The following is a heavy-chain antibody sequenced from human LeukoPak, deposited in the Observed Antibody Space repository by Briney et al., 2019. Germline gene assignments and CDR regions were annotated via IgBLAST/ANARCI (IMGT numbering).Heavy chain of an antibody. V-gene: IGHV5-51*01. CDR1: GYPFSSYW. CDR3: ARRNPMSGDSFDY. CDR2: VYPGDSDA. D-gene: IGHD4-17*01. J-gene: IGHJ4*02. Sequence: RGNSLKIPCRGSGYPFSSYWIAWARHMPGKGLEWMGLVYPGDSDAKYSPSFQGQVTLSADKSINTAYLQWTSLKASDTAMYYCARRNPMSGDSFDYWGQGALVSVSS.